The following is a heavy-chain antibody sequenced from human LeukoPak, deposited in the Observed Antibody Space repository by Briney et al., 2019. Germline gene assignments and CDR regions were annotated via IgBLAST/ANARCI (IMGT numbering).Heavy chain of an antibody. Sequence: SESLSLTCTVSGGSISSSRYYSGWIRHPPRKGLEWIGSISYSGSAYYTPSLKSRVTISVDTSKNQFSLKLSSVTAADTAVYYCARSPGYSSSGGLNWFDTWGQGTLVTVSS. CDR1: GGSISSSRYY. CDR2: ISYSGSA. J-gene: IGHJ5*02. V-gene: IGHV4-39*01. D-gene: IGHD6-13*01. CDR3: ARSPGYSSSGGLNWFDT.